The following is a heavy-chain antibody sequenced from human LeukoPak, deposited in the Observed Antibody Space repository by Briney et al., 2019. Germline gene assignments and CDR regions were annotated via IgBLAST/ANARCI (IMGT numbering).Heavy chain of an antibody. D-gene: IGHD3-22*01. CDR2: ISAYNGNT. CDR3: ARAPYYYDSSGYSFFDY. CDR1: GYTFTSYG. Sequence: ASVKVSCKASGYTFTSYGISWVRQAPGQGLEWMGWISAYNGNTNYAQKLQGRVTMTTDTSTSTAYMELRSLRSDDTAVYYCARAPYYYDSSGYSFFDYWGQGTLVTVSS. V-gene: IGHV1-18*01. J-gene: IGHJ4*02.